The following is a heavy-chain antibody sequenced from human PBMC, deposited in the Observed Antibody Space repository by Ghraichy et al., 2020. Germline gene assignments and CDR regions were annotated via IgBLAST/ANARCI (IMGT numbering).Heavy chain of an antibody. V-gene: IGHV4-61*08. D-gene: IGHD3-10*01. Sequence: GSLRLTCVVSGGSVSSGGYYWSWIRQPPGKGLEWIGYIYDSGSANYNPSLKSRVTISVDSSKNQFSLNLSSVTAADTAVYYCARGDAYGFHICDYWGQGTLVTVAS. J-gene: IGHJ4*02. CDR1: GGSVSSGGYY. CDR2: IYDSGSA. CDR3: ARGDAYGFHICDY.